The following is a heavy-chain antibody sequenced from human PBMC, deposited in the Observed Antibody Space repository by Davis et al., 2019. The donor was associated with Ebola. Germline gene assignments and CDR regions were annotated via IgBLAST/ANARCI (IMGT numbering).Heavy chain of an antibody. CDR1: GFTFSSYW. V-gene: IGHV4-4*02. D-gene: IGHD6-13*01. Sequence: GSLRLSCAASGFTFSSYWMSWVRQPPGKGLEWIGEIYHSGSTNYNPSLKSRVTISVDRSKNQFSLKLSSVTAADTAVYYCARIAAAGTPLYYYYGMDVWGQGTTVTVSS. CDR2: IYHSGST. J-gene: IGHJ6*02. CDR3: ARIAAAGTPLYYYYGMDV.